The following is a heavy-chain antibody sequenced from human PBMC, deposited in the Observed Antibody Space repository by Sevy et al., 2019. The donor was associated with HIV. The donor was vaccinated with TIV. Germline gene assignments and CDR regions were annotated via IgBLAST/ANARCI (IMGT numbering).Heavy chain of an antibody. J-gene: IGHJ4*02. Sequence: SETLPLTCTVSGASISGGGYYWTWIRHHPGKGLEWIGHINYSGGAYYIPSLKSRLTISMYTSNNQFSLRLSSVTAADTAAYYCARVEGGFPHYSESRGVEYWGQGTLVTVSS. CDR3: ARVEGGFPHYSESRGVEY. CDR2: INYSGGA. V-gene: IGHV4-31*03. CDR1: GASISGGGYY. D-gene: IGHD5-12*01.